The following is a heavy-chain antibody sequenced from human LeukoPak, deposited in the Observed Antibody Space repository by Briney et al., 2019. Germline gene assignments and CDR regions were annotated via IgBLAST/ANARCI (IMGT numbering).Heavy chain of an antibody. Sequence: SVKVSCKASGGTFSSYAISWVRQAPGQGFEWMGRIIPILGIANYAQKFQGRVTITADKSTSTAYMELSSLRSEDTAVYYCALVVVAATLRGDAFDIWGQGTMVTVSS. CDR3: ALVVVAATLRGDAFDI. D-gene: IGHD2-15*01. CDR2: IIPILGIA. V-gene: IGHV1-69*04. CDR1: GGTFSSYA. J-gene: IGHJ3*02.